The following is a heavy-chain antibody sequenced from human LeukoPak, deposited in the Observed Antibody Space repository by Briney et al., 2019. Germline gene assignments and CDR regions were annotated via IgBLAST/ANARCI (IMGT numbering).Heavy chain of an antibody. CDR2: IYTSGST. CDR1: GGSISSGSYY. V-gene: IGHV4-61*02. J-gene: IGHJ2*01. CDR3: ARDSDL. Sequence: PSEILSLTCTVSGGSISSGSYYWSWIRQPAGKGLEWIGRIYTSGSTNYNPSLKSRVTISVDTSKNQFSLKLSSVTAADTAVYYCARDSDLWGRGTLVTVSS.